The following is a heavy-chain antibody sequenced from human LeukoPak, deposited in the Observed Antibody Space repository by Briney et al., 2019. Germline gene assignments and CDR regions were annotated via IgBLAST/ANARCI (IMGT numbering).Heavy chain of an antibody. J-gene: IGHJ4*02. CDR1: GGSISSHY. Sequence: SETLPLTCTVSGGSISSHYWSWIRQPPGKGLEWIGYIYYSGSTNYNPSLKSRVTISVDTSKNQFSLKLSSVTAADTAVYYCARVDKGSGYYSPLSIDYWGQGTLVTVSS. CDR2: IYYSGST. V-gene: IGHV4-59*11. D-gene: IGHD3-3*01. CDR3: ARVDKGSGYYSPLSIDY.